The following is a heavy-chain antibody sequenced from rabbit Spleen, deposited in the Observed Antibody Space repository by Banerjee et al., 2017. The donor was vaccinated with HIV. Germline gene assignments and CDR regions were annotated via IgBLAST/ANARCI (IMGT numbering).Heavy chain of an antibody. D-gene: IGHD7-1*01. Sequence: QSLEESGGDLVKPGTSLTLTCKASGFSFSSGYYMCWVRQAPGKGLEWIACIAAGSAGTTYYASWAKGRFTISKTSSTTVTLQMTSLTAADTATYFCARFYAGYGDFGYAAMWGPGTLVTV. J-gene: IGHJ4*01. CDR2: IAAGSAGTT. CDR3: ARFYAGYGDFGYAAM. V-gene: IGHV1S40*01. CDR1: GFSFSSGYY.